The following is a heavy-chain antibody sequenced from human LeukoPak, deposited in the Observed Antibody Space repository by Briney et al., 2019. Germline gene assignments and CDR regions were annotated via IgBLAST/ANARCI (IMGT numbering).Heavy chain of an antibody. V-gene: IGHV4-39*02. CDR3: ARDVVPAAIDAFDI. Sequence: PSETLSLTCTVSGGSISSSSYYWGWIRQPPGKGLEWIGSIYYSGSTYYNPSLKSRVTISVDTSKNQFSLKLSSVTAADTAVYYCARDVVPAAIDAFDIWGQGTMVTVSS. CDR2: IYYSGST. D-gene: IGHD2-2*01. J-gene: IGHJ3*02. CDR1: GGSISSSSYY.